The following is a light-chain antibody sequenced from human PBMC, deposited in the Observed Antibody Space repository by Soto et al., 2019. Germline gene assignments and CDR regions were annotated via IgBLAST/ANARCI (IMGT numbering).Light chain of an antibody. J-gene: IGLJ3*02. CDR1: SGHSSYA. CDR3: QTWGTGIRV. Sequence: QSVLTQSPSASASLGASVNLTCTLSSGHSSYAISWHQQQPEKGPRYLMKLNSDGSHNKGDGIPDRFSGSSSGAERYLTISSIQSEDEADYYCQTWGTGIRVFGGGTKLTVL. V-gene: IGLV4-69*01. CDR2: LNSDGSH.